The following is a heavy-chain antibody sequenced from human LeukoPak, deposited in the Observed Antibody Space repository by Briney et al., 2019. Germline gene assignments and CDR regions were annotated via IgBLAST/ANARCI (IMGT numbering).Heavy chain of an antibody. V-gene: IGHV3-23*01. CDR1: GFTFSSYA. J-gene: IGHJ3*02. CDR3: AKDEGGIAAAEDAFDI. CDR2: ISGSGGST. D-gene: IGHD6-13*01. Sequence: PGGSLRLSCAASGFTFSSYAMSWVRQAPGKGLEWVSAISGSGGSTYYADSVKGRFTISRDNSKNTLYLQMNSLRAEDTAVYYCAKDEGGIAAAEDAFDIWGQGTMVTVSS.